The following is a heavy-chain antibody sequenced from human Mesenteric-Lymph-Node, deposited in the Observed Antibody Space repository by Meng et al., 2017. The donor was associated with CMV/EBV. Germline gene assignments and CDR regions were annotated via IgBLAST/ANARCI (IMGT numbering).Heavy chain of an antibody. CDR2: ITASGGST. J-gene: IGHJ4*02. V-gene: IGHV3-23*01. D-gene: IGHD6-19*01. CDR3: VKQSASGWSGWLDF. Sequence: GGSLRLSCAASGFTFSNFAMSWVRQAPGKGLEWVSPITASGGSTYYADSVKGRLTISRDNSKNTLYLQLSSLRAEDTAVYYCVKQSASGWSGWLDFWGQGTLVTVSS. CDR1: GFTFSNFA.